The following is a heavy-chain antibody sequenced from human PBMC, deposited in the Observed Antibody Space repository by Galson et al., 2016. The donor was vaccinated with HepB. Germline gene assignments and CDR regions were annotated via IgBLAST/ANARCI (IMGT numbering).Heavy chain of an antibody. V-gene: IGHV3-23*01. D-gene: IGHD3-22*01. CDR1: GFTFSSYA. CDR3: AKGPYDSSGYYWYGMDV. CDR2: ISGSGGAT. Sequence: SLRLSCADSGFTFSSYAMSWVRQAPGKGLEWVSTISGSGGATYYADSVKGRFTISRDNSKNTLYLQMNSLRAEDTAVYYCAKGPYDSSGYYWYGMDVWGQGTTVTVSS. J-gene: IGHJ6*02.